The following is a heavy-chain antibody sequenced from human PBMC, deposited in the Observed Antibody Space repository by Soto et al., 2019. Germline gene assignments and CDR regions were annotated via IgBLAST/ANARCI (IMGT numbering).Heavy chain of an antibody. Sequence: KPSETLSLTGTVSVDSRTKHYRSCIRQPAGKGLEWIGRIYTSGSTNYNTSLKSRVTMSIDTSNKHFSLSLKSVTAADTAVYYCARTVGAAYYFDFWGQGALVTVSS. CDR2: IYTSGST. V-gene: IGHV4-4*07. D-gene: IGHD1-26*01. J-gene: IGHJ4*02. CDR1: VDSRTKHY. CDR3: ARTVGAAYYFDF.